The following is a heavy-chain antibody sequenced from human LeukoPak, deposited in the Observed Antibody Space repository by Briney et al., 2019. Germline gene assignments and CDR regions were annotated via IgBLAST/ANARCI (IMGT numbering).Heavy chain of an antibody. V-gene: IGHV1-69*05. Sequence: GSSVKVSCKASGGTFSSYAISWVRQAPGQGLEWMGGIIPIFGTANYAQKFQGRVTITTDESTSTAYMELSSLRSEDTAVYYCAKGEDYSSSSQYYYYYMDVWGKGTTVTVSS. J-gene: IGHJ6*03. D-gene: IGHD6-6*01. CDR1: GGTFSSYA. CDR2: IIPIFGTA. CDR3: AKGEDYSSSSQYYYYYMDV.